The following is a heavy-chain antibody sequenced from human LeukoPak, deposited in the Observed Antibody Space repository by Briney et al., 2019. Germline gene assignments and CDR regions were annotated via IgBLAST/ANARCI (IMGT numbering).Heavy chain of an antibody. CDR3: ARDADWGYDAFDI. CDR2: TYYKSKWYN. CDR1: GDSVSVNSDF. J-gene: IGHJ3*02. Sequence: SQTLSLTCALSGDSVSVNSDFWNWIRQSPSRGLEWLGRTYYKSKWYNDYAVSVKSRITISPDTYKNQFSLQLNSVTPEDTAVYYCARDADWGYDAFDIWGQGTMVAVSS. V-gene: IGHV6-1*01. D-gene: IGHD7-27*01.